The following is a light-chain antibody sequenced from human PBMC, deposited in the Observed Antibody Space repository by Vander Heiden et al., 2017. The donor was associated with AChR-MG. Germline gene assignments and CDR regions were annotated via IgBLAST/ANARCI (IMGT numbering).Light chain of an antibody. Sequence: DLQMTQSPPTPPTSVGDRVHITCRARPNIHSWLSWYQQKPGKAPKVLMYKASNLKSGVPSRFSGSGSETEFTLTISSLQPDDFATYYCQQYNSYPYTFGQGTKLEI. CDR1: PNIHSW. V-gene: IGKV1-5*03. CDR3: QQYNSYPYT. J-gene: IGKJ2*01. CDR2: KAS.